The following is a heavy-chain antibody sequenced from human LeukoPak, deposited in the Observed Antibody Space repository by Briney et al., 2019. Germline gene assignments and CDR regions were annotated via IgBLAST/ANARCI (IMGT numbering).Heavy chain of an antibody. J-gene: IGHJ4*02. CDR1: GFTFSSYW. D-gene: IGHD2-15*01. CDR2: MKQDGSEK. CDR3: ARASRNCSGGSCYYFDY. Sequence: GGSLRLSCAASGFTFSSYWMSWVRQAPGKGLEWVANMKQDGSEKYYVDSVKGRFTISRDNAKNSLYLQMNSLRAEDTAVYYCARASRNCSGGSCYYFDYWDQGTLVTVSS. V-gene: IGHV3-7*01.